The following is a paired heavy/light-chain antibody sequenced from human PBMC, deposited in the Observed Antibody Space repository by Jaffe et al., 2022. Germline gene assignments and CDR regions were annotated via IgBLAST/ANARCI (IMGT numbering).Light chain of an antibody. Sequence: DTHLTQSPLSLSASVGDRVTITCRASQNIFTYINWYQQKPGKAPEVLISAASNLHSGVPSRFSGSGSGTDFTLIISSLQREDFGTYYCQQTYTTPRTFGQGTKVEVK. CDR2: AAS. CDR3: QQTYTTPRT. J-gene: IGKJ1*01. CDR1: QNIFTY. V-gene: IGKV1-39*01.
Heavy chain of an antibody. CDR2: INPSDGDA. D-gene: IGHD4-17*01. Sequence: QVQLVQSGAEVKRPGASVKVSCKASGYSFTNFYIHWVRQAPGQGLEWMGTINPSDGDAGYAQKFQGRVTITRDTSTSTVYMDLSSLRSDDTALYFCARDDWARVTTPPAEYFRYWGQGTVVTVSS. CDR1: GYSFTNFY. CDR3: ARDDWARVTTPPAEYFRY. V-gene: IGHV1-46*01. J-gene: IGHJ1*01.